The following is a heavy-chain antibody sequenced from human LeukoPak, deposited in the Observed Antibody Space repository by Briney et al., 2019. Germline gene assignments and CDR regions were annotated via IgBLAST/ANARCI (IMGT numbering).Heavy chain of an antibody. Sequence: PGGSLRLSCAASGFTFSSYAMSWVRQAPGKGLEWVSAISGSGGSTYYADSVKGRVTISRDNSKNTLYLQMNSLRAEDTAVYYCAKSSYCSSTRCQRGIVVVTALRRIDYYYYGMDVWGQGTTVTVSS. V-gene: IGHV3-23*01. CDR2: ISGSGGST. CDR1: GFTFSSYA. CDR3: AKSSYCSSTRCQRGIVVVTALRRIDYYYYGMDV. D-gene: IGHD2-21*02. J-gene: IGHJ6*02.